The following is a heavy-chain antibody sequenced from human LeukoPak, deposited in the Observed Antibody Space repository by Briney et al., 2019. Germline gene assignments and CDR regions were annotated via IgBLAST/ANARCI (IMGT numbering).Heavy chain of an antibody. D-gene: IGHD1-26*01. J-gene: IGHJ4*02. CDR3: ASYFSGSYSFDF. CDR1: GFTFSGYD. Sequence: GGSLRISCAVSGFTFSGYDMNWVRQAPGKGLEWVSSISSSSSYIFYADSVKGRFTISRDNAKNSLFLQMNSLRAEDTAMYYCASYFSGSYSFDFWGQGTLVTVSS. CDR2: ISSSSSYI. V-gene: IGHV3-21*01.